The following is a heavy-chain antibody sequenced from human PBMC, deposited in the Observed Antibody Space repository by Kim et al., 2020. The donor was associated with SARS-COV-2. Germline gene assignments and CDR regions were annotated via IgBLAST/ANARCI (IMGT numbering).Heavy chain of an antibody. D-gene: IGHD6-19*01. Sequence: GGSLRLSCAASGFTFDDYAMHWVRQAPGKGLEWVSGISCNSGSIGYADSVKGRFTICRDNAKNSLYLQMNSLRAEDTALYYCAKDTRIAVAGTIDYWGQGTLLTVSS. V-gene: IGHV3-9*01. J-gene: IGHJ4*02. CDR2: ISCNSGSI. CDR3: AKDTRIAVAGTIDY. CDR1: GFTFDDYA.